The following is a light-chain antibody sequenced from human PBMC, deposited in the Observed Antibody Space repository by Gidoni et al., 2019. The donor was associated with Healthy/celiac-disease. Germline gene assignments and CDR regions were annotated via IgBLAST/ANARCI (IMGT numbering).Light chain of an antibody. CDR2: AAS. CDR3: QQSYSTPWT. V-gene: IGKV1-39*01. CDR1: QSISSY. J-gene: IGKJ1*01. Sequence: DIQMTQSPSSLSASVGDRVTITCRASQSISSYLNWYQQKPGKAPKLLIYAASSLQSGVPSRFSGSGSGTDFTLTISSLQPEDFATYYCQQSYSTPWTFVPXTKVEIK.